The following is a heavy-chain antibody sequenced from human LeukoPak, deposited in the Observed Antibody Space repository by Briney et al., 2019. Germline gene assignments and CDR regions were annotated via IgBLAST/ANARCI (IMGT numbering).Heavy chain of an antibody. Sequence: PGGSLRLSCAASGFTVSTTYMSWVRQAPGKGLEWVSAVRGSGDGTYYADSVKGRFTISRDNSMHTLYLQLNSLRVEDTAVYYCAKMRFGDDVFDIWGQGTMVTVSS. CDR2: VRGSGDGT. CDR3: AKMRFGDDVFDI. J-gene: IGHJ3*02. CDR1: GFTVSTTY. V-gene: IGHV3-23*01. D-gene: IGHD3-10*01.